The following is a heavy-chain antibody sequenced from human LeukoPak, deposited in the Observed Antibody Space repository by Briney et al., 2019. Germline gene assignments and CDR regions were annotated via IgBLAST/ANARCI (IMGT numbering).Heavy chain of an antibody. V-gene: IGHV4-34*01. CDR3: ASLGGGDKYAFWSGYYSPTFYYGMDV. J-gene: IGHJ6*02. D-gene: IGHD3-3*01. Sequence: PSETLSLTCAVYGGSFSGYYWSWIRQPPGKGLEWIGEINHSGSTNYNPSLKSRVTISVDTSKNHFSLKLISVTAADTAVYYWASLGGGDKYAFWSGYYSPTFYYGMDVWGQGTTATVSS. CDR2: INHSGST. CDR1: GGSFSGYY.